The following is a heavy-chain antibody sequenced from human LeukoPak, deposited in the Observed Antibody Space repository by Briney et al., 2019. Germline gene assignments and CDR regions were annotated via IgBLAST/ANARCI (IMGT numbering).Heavy chain of an antibody. J-gene: IGHJ3*02. D-gene: IGHD3-10*01. Sequence: GGSLRLSCAASGLTFSSYAMSWVRQAPGKGLEWVSAISGGGGNTHYADSVKGRFTISRDNSKSTMYLQMNSLRAEHTAVYYCAKGSTYFFGSGTSDDAFDIWGQGTMVTVSS. CDR1: GLTFSSYA. CDR3: AKGSTYFFGSGTSDDAFDI. V-gene: IGHV3-23*01. CDR2: ISGGGGNT.